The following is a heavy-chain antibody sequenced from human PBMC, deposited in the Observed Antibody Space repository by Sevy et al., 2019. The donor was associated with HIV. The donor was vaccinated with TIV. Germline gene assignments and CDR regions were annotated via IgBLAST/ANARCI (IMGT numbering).Heavy chain of an antibody. Sequence: GGSLRLSCAVSGFTFSSYSMNWVRQAPGKGLEWVSYISSSSSIIYYADSVKGRFTISRDNAKNSLYLQMNSLRDEDTAVYYCARDRAAGDSSGYLPNWFDPWGQGTLVTVSS. J-gene: IGHJ5*02. CDR2: ISSSSSII. V-gene: IGHV3-48*02. CDR3: ARDRAAGDSSGYLPNWFDP. D-gene: IGHD3-22*01. CDR1: GFTFSSYS.